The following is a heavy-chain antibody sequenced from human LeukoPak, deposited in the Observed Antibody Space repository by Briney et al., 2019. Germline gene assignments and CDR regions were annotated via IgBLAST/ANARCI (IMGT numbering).Heavy chain of an antibody. V-gene: IGHV1-18*01. CDR1: GYTFTSYG. Sequence: ASVKVSYKASGYTFTSYGISWVRQAPGQGLEWMGWISAYNGNTNYAQKLQGRVTMTTDTSTSTAYMELRSLRSDDTAVYYCARDLEDFGGNAVLGGKYDYYGMDVWGQGTTVTVSS. D-gene: IGHD4-23*01. CDR3: ARDLEDFGGNAVLGGKYDYYGMDV. CDR2: ISAYNGNT. J-gene: IGHJ6*02.